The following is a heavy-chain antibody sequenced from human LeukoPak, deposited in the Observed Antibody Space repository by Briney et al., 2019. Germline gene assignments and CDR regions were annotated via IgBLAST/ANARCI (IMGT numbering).Heavy chain of an antibody. CDR1: GYTFSSYG. J-gene: IGHJ3*02. Sequence: ASVKVSCKASGYTFSSYGISWVRQAPGQGLEWMGCISAYNGNTNYAQTFQGRVTMTTDTSTSTAYMGLTSLRSDDTAVYYCARVDGWDILKDDALDIWGQGTMVTVSS. CDR2: ISAYNGNT. CDR3: ARVDGWDILKDDALDI. D-gene: IGHD3-9*01. V-gene: IGHV1-18*01.